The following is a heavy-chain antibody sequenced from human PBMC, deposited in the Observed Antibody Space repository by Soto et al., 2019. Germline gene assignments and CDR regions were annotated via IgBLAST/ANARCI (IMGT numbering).Heavy chain of an antibody. Sequence: GGSLRLSCAASGFTFSNAWMSWVRQARGKGLEWVGRIKRKTDGGTTAYASPAKGRFTISRDDSKNTVYLQMNSLKTEDTAVYYCTSDHHYDILTATYYYGMDVWGQGTTVTVSS. CDR1: GFTFSNAW. V-gene: IGHV3-15*01. CDR2: IKRKTDGGTT. D-gene: IGHD3-9*01. J-gene: IGHJ6*02. CDR3: TSDHHYDILTATYYYGMDV.